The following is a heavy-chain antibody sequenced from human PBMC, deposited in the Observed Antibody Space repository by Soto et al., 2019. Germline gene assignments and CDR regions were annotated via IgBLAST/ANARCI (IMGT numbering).Heavy chain of an antibody. CDR3: AIFSRSSTSWLIDY. V-gene: IGHV4-59*01. CDR2: IYYIGST. Sequence: QVQLPESGPGLVKPSETLSLTCTVSGGSISSYYWSWIRQPPGKGLEWIGYIYYIGSTNYNPTLKSRVTISVDTSKNQFSLKLSAVTAADTAVYYCAIFSRSSTSWLIDYWGQGTLVTVSS. CDR1: GGSISSYY. J-gene: IGHJ4*02. D-gene: IGHD2-2*01.